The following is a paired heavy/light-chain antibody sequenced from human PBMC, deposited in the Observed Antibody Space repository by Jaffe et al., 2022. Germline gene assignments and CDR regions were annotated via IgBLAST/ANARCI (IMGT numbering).Light chain of an antibody. CDR3: QVWDRRHDDYV. CDR1: EIGIKT. CDR2: NDH. J-gene: IGLJ1*01. V-gene: IGLV3-21*02. Sequence: SYVLTQPPSISVAPGQTATITCGGDEIGIKTVHWYRQRSGQAPVRVIYNDHDRPSEIPERFSGSNSGNTATLTISRVEAGDEADYYCQVWDRRHDDYVFGGGTKVTVL.
Heavy chain of an antibody. J-gene: IGHJ4*02. D-gene: IGHD1-1*01. CDR1: GYSISTGYF. CDR3: ARHETAMGFDS. CDR2: IFHSGSS. V-gene: IGHV4-38-2*01. Sequence: QVQLRESGPGLVKPSETLSLVCSVSGYSISTGYFWGWLRQPPGKGLEWIASIFHSGSSSHSPSLNGRVTISVDTSKNHVSLTLESVTAADTAVYYCARHETAMGFDSWGQGTLVTVSS.